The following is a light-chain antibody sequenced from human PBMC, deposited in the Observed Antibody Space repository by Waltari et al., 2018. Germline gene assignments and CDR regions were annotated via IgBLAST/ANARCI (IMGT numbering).Light chain of an antibody. CDR3: LLYYSGTRV. CDR2: DTN. CDR1: TGAVTSGHY. J-gene: IGLJ2*01. Sequence: QAVVTQEPSLTVSPGGTVTLTCGSSTGAVTSGHYPYWFQQEPGQAPRTLIYDTNIKPPWTPARFSGSLRGGKAALTLSGAQPEDEAEYYCLLYYSGTRVFGGGTKLTVL. V-gene: IGLV7-46*01.